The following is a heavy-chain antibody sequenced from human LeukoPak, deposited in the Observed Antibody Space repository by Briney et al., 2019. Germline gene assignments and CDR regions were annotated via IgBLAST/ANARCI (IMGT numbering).Heavy chain of an antibody. D-gene: IGHD3-3*01. V-gene: IGHV4-4*02. Sequence: SGTLSLTCAVSGGSISSSNWWSWVRQPPGKGLEWIGEIYHSGSTNYNPSLKSRVTISVDTSKNQFSLKLSSVTAADTAVYYCAGEYYDFWSGYWRDDAFDIWGQGTMVTVSS. CDR1: GGSISSSNW. CDR3: AGEYYDFWSGYWRDDAFDI. J-gene: IGHJ3*02. CDR2: IYHSGST.